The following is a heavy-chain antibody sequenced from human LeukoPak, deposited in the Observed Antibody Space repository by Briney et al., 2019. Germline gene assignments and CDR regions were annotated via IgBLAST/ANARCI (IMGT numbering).Heavy chain of an antibody. CDR2: INHSGST. Sequence: SETLSLTCAVYGGSFSGYYWSWIRQPPGKGLDWIGEINHSGSTNYNPPLKSRVTISVDTSKNQFSLKLSSVTAADTAVYYCARGRDGWFDPWGQGTLVTVSS. D-gene: IGHD2-21*01. CDR1: GGSFSGYY. J-gene: IGHJ5*02. V-gene: IGHV4-34*01. CDR3: ARGRDGWFDP.